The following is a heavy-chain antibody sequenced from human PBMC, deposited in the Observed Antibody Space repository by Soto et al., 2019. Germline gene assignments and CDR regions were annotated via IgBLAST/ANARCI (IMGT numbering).Heavy chain of an antibody. J-gene: IGHJ6*02. D-gene: IGHD3-16*01. CDR3: ARGARARLGEGYYYGMDV. V-gene: IGHV3-72*01. Sequence: EAQLVESGGDLVQPGGSPRLSCAASGFVFSDHYMDWVRQAPGKGLEWVGRIRDKANSYTTEYAASVRGRFTVSRDDSQSSLFLQMNSLDIEDTAVYYCARGARARLGEGYYYGMDVWGQGTTVTVTS. CDR2: IRDKANSYTT. CDR1: GFVFSDHY.